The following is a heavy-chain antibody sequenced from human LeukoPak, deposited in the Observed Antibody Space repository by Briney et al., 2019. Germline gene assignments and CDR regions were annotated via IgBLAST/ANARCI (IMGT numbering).Heavy chain of an antibody. CDR1: GYTFTSYG. D-gene: IGHD5-24*01. V-gene: IGHV1-2*02. J-gene: IGHJ5*02. CDR3: ARDMANVYWFDP. CDR2: INPNSGGT. Sequence: GASVKVSCKASGYTFTSYGINWVRQAPGQGLEWMGWINPNSGGTNYAQKFQGRVAMTRDTSISTAYMELSRLRSDDTAVYYCARDMANVYWFDPWGQGTLVTVSS.